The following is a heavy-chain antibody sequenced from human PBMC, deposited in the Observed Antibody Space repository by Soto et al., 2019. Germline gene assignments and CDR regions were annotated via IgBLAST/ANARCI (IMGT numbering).Heavy chain of an antibody. Sequence: EVQLVESGGDLVQRGGSLRLSCAASGFPFSSYWMHWVRHTPGKGRDWVARISGDGVTTYYADSVTGRFTVSRDKAKNTLSLRISGLRAEDTAVYYCAREYYGLLTGYYTDYWGQRTLVSVTS. D-gene: IGHD3-9*01. V-gene: IGHV3-74*01. CDR3: AREYYGLLTGYYTDY. J-gene: IGHJ4*02. CDR2: ISGDGVTT. CDR1: GFPFSSYW.